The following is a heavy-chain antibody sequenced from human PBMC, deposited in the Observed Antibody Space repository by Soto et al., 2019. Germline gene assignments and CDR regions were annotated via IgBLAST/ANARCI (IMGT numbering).Heavy chain of an antibody. J-gene: IGHJ5*02. D-gene: IGHD4-17*01. V-gene: IGHV1-69*13. CDR2: IIPIFGTA. Sequence: ASVKVSCKASGGTFSSYAISWVRQAPGQGLEWMGGIIPIFGTANYAQKFQGRVTITADESTSTAYMELSSLRSEDTAVYYCARSAVTTVTTLAEYNWFDPWGQGTLVTVSS. CDR3: ARSAVTTVTTLAEYNWFDP. CDR1: GGTFSSYA.